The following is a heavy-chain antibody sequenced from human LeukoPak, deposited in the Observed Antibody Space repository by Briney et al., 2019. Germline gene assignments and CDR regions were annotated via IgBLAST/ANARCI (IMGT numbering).Heavy chain of an antibody. D-gene: IGHD6-19*01. V-gene: IGHV1-2*06. J-gene: IGHJ4*02. CDR3: ARAEYSSGWEDY. CDR2: INPNSGGT. CDR1: GYTFTGYY. Sequence: ASLKVSCKASGYTFTGYYMHWVRQAPGQGLEGMGRINPNSGGTNYAQKFQGRVTMTRDTSISTAYMELSRLRSDDTAVYYCARAEYSSGWEDYWGQGTLSPSPQ.